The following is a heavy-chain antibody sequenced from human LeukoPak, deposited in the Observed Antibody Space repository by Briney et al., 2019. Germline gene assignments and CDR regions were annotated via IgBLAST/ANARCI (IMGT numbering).Heavy chain of an antibody. CDR1: GFTFSTYA. Sequence: QPGGSLRLSCAASGFTFSTYAMSWVRQAPGKVLEWVSAISGSGGSAYYVDSVKGRFTISRDNSKNTLYLQMNSLRAEDTAVYYCAKDRYSSGWYQVAFNVWGQGTMVTVSS. V-gene: IGHV3-23*01. D-gene: IGHD6-19*01. CDR2: ISGSGGSA. CDR3: AKDRYSSGWYQVAFNV. J-gene: IGHJ3*01.